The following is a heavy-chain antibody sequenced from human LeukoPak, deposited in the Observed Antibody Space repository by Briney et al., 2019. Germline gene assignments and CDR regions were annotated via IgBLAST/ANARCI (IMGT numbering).Heavy chain of an antibody. CDR3: ARGSDSSPINPYYYYYYMDV. J-gene: IGHJ6*03. Sequence: PSETLSLTCAVYGGSFSGYYWSWIRQPPGKGLEWIGEIKLSGSTNYKPSLKSRVTISVDTSKNQFSLKLSSVTAADTAVYYCARGSDSSPINPYYYYYYMDVWGKGTTVTVSS. V-gene: IGHV4-34*01. D-gene: IGHD6-13*01. CDR1: GGSFSGYY. CDR2: IKLSGST.